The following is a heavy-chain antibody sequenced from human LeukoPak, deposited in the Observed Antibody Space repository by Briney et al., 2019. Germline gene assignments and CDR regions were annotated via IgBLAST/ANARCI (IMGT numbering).Heavy chain of an antibody. J-gene: IGHJ4*02. CDR2: IRFTGSYI. CDR1: GFTFSHYS. V-gene: IGHV3-21*04. Sequence: GGSLRLSCVASGFTFSHYSMKWVRQAPGKGLEWVSSIRFTGSYIYYADSVKGRFTISRENAKNSLSLQMNSLRAEDTAVYYCARSGICSGGSCDYDHWGQGTLVTVSS. CDR3: ARSGICSGGSCDYDH. D-gene: IGHD2-15*01.